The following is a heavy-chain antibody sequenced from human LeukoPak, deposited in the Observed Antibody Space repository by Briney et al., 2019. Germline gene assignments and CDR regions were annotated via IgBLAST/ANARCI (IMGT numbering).Heavy chain of an antibody. CDR1: GFTFSSYG. Sequence: GGSLRFSGAAPGFTFSSYGMHWVRQAPGKGLEWVAFIRYDGSNKYYADSVKGRFTISRDNSKNTLYLQMNSLRAEDTAVYYCAKEEYCSSTGCYTMIRTPYFDYWGQGTLVTVSS. V-gene: IGHV3-30*02. CDR3: AKEEYCSSTGCYTMIRTPYFDY. D-gene: IGHD2-2*02. J-gene: IGHJ4*02. CDR2: IRYDGSNK.